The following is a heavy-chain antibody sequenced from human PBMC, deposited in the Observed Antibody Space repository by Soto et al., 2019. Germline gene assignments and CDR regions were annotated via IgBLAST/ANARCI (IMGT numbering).Heavy chain of an antibody. Sequence: GASVKVSCKASGYTFTSYGISWVRQAPGQGLEWMGWISAYNGNTNYAQKLQGRVTMTTDTSTSTAYMELRSLRSDDTAVYYCARDKALRMPYYFDYWGQGTLVTVSS. CDR3: ARDKALRMPYYFDY. J-gene: IGHJ4*02. D-gene: IGHD2-2*01. V-gene: IGHV1-18*01. CDR2: ISAYNGNT. CDR1: GYTFTSYG.